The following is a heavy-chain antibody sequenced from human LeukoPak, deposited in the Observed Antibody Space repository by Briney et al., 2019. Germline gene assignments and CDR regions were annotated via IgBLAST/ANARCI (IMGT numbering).Heavy chain of an antibody. D-gene: IGHD2-21*01. V-gene: IGHV4-34*01. Sequence: PSETLSLTCAVYGGSFSGYYWSRIRQPPGKGLEWIGEIDHSGNTQYNPSLKSRVTISIDTSKNQFSLYLTSVTAADTAMYYCARHSPGSRGVDYWGQETLVTVSS. CDR1: GGSFSGYY. CDR2: IDHSGNT. CDR3: ARHSPGSRGVDY. J-gene: IGHJ4*02.